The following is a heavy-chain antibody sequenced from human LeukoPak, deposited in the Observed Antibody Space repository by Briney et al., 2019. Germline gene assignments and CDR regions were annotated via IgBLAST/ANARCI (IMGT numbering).Heavy chain of an antibody. CDR1: GGSISSYY. CDR3: ARTFRSGPAVPTAFDY. D-gene: IGHD4/OR15-4a*01. J-gene: IGHJ4*02. Sequence: SETLSLTCTVSGGSISSYYWSWIRQPPGKGLEWIGYIYYSGSTYYNPSLKSRVTISVDTSKNQFSLKLSSVTAADTAVYYCARTFRSGPAVPTAFDYWGQGTLVTVSS. CDR2: IYYSGST. V-gene: IGHV4-59*08.